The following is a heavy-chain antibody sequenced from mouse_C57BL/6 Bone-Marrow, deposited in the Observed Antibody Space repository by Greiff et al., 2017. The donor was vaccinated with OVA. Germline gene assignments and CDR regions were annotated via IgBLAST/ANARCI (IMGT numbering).Heavy chain of an antibody. CDR3: ARGDPLYAMDY. V-gene: IGHV1-54*01. Sequence: QVQLQQSGAELVRPGTSVKVSCKASGYAFTNYLIEWVKQRPGQGLEWIGVINPGSGGTNYNEKFKGKATLTADKSSSTAYMQLSSLTSEDSAVYFCARGDPLYAMDYWGQGTSVTVSS. CDR2: INPGSGGT. J-gene: IGHJ4*01. D-gene: IGHD6-1*01. CDR1: GYAFTNYL.